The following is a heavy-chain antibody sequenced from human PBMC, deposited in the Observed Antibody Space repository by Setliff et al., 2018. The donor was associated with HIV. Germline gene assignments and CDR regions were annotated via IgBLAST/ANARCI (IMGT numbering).Heavy chain of an antibody. CDR3: ARQTYYYDNSGHNWFDP. V-gene: IGHV3-13*01. J-gene: IGHJ5*02. Sequence: GESLKISCAASGFTFVNHDIEWVRQAPGKGLEWVSHIGTAGDTYYLDSVKGRFTISREDARNSGYLQMNSLRDDDTAVYFCARQTYYYDNSGHNWFDPWGQGTLVTVSS. CDR1: GFTFVNHD. D-gene: IGHD3-22*01. CDR2: IGTAGDT.